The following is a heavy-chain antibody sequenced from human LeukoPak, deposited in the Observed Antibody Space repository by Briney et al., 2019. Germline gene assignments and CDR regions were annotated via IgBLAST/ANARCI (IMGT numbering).Heavy chain of an antibody. V-gene: IGHV4-59*01. CDR1: GGSISRYY. CDR3: ARAAIEGATTDLDY. CDR2: IYYDGSF. Sequence: PSETLSLTCTVSGGSISRYYWSWIRQPPGKGLEWIGYIYYDGSFNYNPSLKSRVTISVDTSRNQFSLKVTSVTAADTAVYYCARAAIEGATTDLDYWGQGTLATVSS. D-gene: IGHD1-26*01. J-gene: IGHJ4*02.